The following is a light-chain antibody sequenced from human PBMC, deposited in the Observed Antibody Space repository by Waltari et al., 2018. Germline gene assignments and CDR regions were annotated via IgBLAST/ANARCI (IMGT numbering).Light chain of an antibody. Sequence: AIQMAQSPSSLSAYVGDRVTISCRTSQGIGNDLGWYQQKPGKAPKPLIYAASSLQSGVSSRFSGSGSGTEFTLTISSLQPEDFATYYCLQDYDYPFTFGPGTKVEI. CDR3: LQDYDYPFT. V-gene: IGKV1-6*01. CDR1: QGIGND. CDR2: AAS. J-gene: IGKJ3*01.